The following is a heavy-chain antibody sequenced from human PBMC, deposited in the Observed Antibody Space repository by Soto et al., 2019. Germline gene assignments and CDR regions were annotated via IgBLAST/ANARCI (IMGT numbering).Heavy chain of an antibody. CDR3: ARKILGSTTRPNYWYFDL. CDR1: GFTFINYA. CDR2: ISGGGDAA. Sequence: EVQVLESGGGLVQPGGSLRLSCASSGFTFINYAMNWVRQAPGKGLEWVSSISGGGDAAFFQDSVRGRFTISRDNSKNTVTLQMNSLGVDDTAVYYCARKILGSTTRPNYWYFDLWGRGTLVTVSS. D-gene: IGHD7-27*01. V-gene: IGHV3-23*01. J-gene: IGHJ2*01.